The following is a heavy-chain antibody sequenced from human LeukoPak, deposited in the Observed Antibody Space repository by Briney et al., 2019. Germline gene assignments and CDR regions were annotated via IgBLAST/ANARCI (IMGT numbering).Heavy chain of an antibody. D-gene: IGHD5-18*01. CDR3: AREGYSYGIPHDY. CDR2: ISSSSSYI. CDR1: GFTFSSYS. J-gene: IGHJ4*02. V-gene: IGHV3-21*01. Sequence: GGSLRLSCAASGFTFSSYSMNWVRQAPGKGLEWVSSISSSSSYIYYADSVKGRFTISRDNAKNSLYLQMNSLRAEDTAVYYCAREGYSYGIPHDYWSQGTLVTVSS.